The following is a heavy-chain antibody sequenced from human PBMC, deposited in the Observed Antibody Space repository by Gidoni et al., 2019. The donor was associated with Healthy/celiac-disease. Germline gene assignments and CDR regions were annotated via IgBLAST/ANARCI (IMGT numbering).Heavy chain of an antibody. CDR1: GFTFDDYA. J-gene: IGHJ3*02. V-gene: IGHV3-9*01. CDR3: AIIAAALNDI. Sequence: EVQLVESGGGLVQPGRSLRLSCAASGFTFDDYAMHWVRQAPGKGLEWVSGISWNSGSIGYADSVKGRFTISRDNAKNSLYLQMNSLRAEDTALYYCAIIAAALNDIWGQGTMVTVSS. D-gene: IGHD6-13*01. CDR2: ISWNSGSI.